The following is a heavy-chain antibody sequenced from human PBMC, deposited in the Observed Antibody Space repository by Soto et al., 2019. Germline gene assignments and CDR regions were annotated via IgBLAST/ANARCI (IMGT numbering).Heavy chain of an antibody. J-gene: IGHJ3*02. CDR1: GYTFTGYY. CDR2: INPNSGGT. V-gene: IGHV1-2*04. Sequence: ASVKVSCKASGYTFTGYYMHWVRQAPGQGLEWMGWINPNSGGTNYAQKFQGWVTMTRDTSISTAYMELSRLRSDDTAVYYCARDRIRITMVRGVISERAFDIWGRGTMVTVSS. D-gene: IGHD3-10*01. CDR3: ARDRIRITMVRGVISERAFDI.